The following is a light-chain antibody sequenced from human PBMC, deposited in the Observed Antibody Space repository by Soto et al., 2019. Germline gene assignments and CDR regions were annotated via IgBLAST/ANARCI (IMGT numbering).Light chain of an antibody. J-gene: IGLJ1*01. CDR2: SNY. CDR1: SSNVGSLS. V-gene: IGLV1-44*01. Sequence: QSVLTQAPSASGTPGQRVTISCSGSSSNVGSLSVDWYQHLPGTAPKLLIHSNYQRPSGVPDRVSGSKSGTSASLAINGLQSEDEADYYCAAWDGSLNGLYVFGTGTKLTVL. CDR3: AAWDGSLNGLYV.